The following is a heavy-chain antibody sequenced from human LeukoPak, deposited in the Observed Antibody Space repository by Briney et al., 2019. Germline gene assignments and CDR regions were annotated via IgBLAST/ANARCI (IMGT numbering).Heavy chain of an antibody. CDR2: IYHSGST. CDR1: GGSISSYY. CDR3: ARSEMDCSSTSCYVAEYFQH. V-gene: IGHV4-59*12. D-gene: IGHD2-2*01. J-gene: IGHJ1*01. Sequence: SETLSLTCTVSGGSISSYYWSWIRQPPGKGLEWIGYIYHSGSTYYNPSLKSRVTISVDRSKNQFSLKLSSVTAADTAVYYCARSEMDCSSTSCYVAEYFQHWGQGTLVTVSS.